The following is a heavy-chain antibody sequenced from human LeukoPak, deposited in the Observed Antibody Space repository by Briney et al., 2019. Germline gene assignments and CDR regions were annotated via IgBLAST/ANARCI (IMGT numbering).Heavy chain of an antibody. D-gene: IGHD4-11*01. CDR3: ARAPRDDYSNYFDC. CDR2: INWNGGST. V-gene: IGHV3-20*04. J-gene: IGHJ4*02. Sequence: GGSLRLSCAASGFTFDDYGMSWVRQAPGKGLEWVSGINWNGGSTGYADSVKGRFTISRDNAKNFLYLQMNSLRAEDTALYYCARAPRDDYSNYFDCWGQGTLVTVSS. CDR1: GFTFDDYG.